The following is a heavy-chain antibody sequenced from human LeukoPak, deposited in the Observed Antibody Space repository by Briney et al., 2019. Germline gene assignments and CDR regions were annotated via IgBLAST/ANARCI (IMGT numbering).Heavy chain of an antibody. CDR1: GFSFSDYW. J-gene: IGHJ4*02. Sequence: PGGSLRLSCAVSGFSFSDYWMSWVRQAPGKGLEWVANIKPTGSDKYYVDSVKGRFTMSRDNAKTSQYLQMNSLRVEDTAVYYCARGGYSRGYFDYWGQGTLVTVS. V-gene: IGHV3-7*01. CDR2: IKPTGSDK. D-gene: IGHD5-18*01. CDR3: ARGGYSRGYFDY.